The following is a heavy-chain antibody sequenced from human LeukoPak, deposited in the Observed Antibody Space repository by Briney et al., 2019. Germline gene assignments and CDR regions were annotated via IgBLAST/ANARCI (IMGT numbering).Heavy chain of an antibody. CDR3: ARELWFGELLSLYYYYGMDV. J-gene: IGHJ6*02. D-gene: IGHD3-10*01. Sequence: EASVKVSCKASGGTFSSYAISWVRQAPGQGLEWMGRIIPILGIANYAQKFQGRVTITADKSTSTAYMELSSLRSEDTAVYYCARELWFGELLSLYYYYGMDVWGQGTTVTVSS. CDR2: IIPILGIA. CDR1: GGTFSSYA. V-gene: IGHV1-69*04.